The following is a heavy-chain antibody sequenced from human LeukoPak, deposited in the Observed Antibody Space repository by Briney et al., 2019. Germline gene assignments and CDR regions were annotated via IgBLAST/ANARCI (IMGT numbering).Heavy chain of an antibody. CDR1: GGSFSGYY. Sequence: SETLSLTCGVYGGSFSGYYWSWIRQPPGKGLEWIGEVNHSGSANYNPSLKSRVTISVDTYKTQFSLKLSSVTAADTAVYYCARGIVLLVAACFDPWGQGTLVTVSS. J-gene: IGHJ5*02. V-gene: IGHV4-34*01. CDR2: VNHSGSA. D-gene: IGHD2-15*01. CDR3: ARGIVLLVAACFDP.